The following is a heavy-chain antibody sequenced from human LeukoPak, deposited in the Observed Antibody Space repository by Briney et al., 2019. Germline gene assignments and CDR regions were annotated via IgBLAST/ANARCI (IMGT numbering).Heavy chain of an antibody. D-gene: IGHD3-3*01. CDR1: GFTFYGHG. V-gene: IGHV3-20*04. Sequence: GGSLRLSCAASGFTFYGHGMSWVRHAPGKGLEWVSGIRRNGGRKDYVDSVKGRFFIYRDKGMNSLYLQMNRLRAEDTAFYCVKERFTVFGVLNYYMDVWGKGPRSPSR. CDR2: IRRNGGRK. CDR3: VKERFTVFGVLNYYMDV. J-gene: IGHJ6*03.